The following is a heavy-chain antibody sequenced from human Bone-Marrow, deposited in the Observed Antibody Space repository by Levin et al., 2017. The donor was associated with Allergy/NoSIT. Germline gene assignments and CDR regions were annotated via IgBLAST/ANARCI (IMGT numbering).Heavy chain of an antibody. V-gene: IGHV3-66*01. J-gene: IGHJ4*02. D-gene: IGHD4-17*01. CDR1: GLTVSSNY. CDR2: IYNDGST. Sequence: PGGSLRLSCAVSGLTVSSNYLSWVRQAPGEGLEWVSLIYNDGSTYYADSAKGRFTISRDNAKNTLSLQMNSLRAEDTAVYYCARAVYGEYPDYWGQGILVTVTS. CDR3: ARAVYGEYPDY.